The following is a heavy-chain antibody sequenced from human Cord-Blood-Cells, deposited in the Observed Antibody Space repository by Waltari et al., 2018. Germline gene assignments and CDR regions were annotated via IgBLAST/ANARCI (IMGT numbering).Heavy chain of an antibody. V-gene: IGHV4-61*09. CDR3: ARGSSVVVPAAHFDP. J-gene: IGHJ5*02. Sequence: QVQLQESGPGLVKPSQTLSLTCTVSGGSISSGSYYWSWIRQPAGKGLEWIGYNYTRGSTHCNPSLKGRVTISVDTSMNQFALKLSSVTAADTAVYYCARGSSVVVPAAHFDPWGQGTLVTVSS. D-gene: IGHD2-2*01. CDR2: NYTRGST. CDR1: GGSISSGSYY.